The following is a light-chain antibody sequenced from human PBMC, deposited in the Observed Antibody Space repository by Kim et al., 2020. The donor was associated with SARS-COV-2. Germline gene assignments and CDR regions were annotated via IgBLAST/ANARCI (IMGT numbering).Light chain of an antibody. V-gene: IGLV1-44*01. CDR2: SNN. J-gene: IGLJ3*02. CDR3: AAWDHRLHAWV. CDR1: TSNIGSHV. Sequence: GQRVTISCSGSTSNIGSHVVAWYQHLPPTAPKFLVNSNNERPSGVPDRFSGSKSGTSASLAISGLQSEDEADFYCAAWDHRLHAWVFGGGTQLTVL.